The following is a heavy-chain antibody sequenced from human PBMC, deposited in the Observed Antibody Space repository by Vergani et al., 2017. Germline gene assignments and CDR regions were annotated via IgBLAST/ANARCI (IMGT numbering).Heavy chain of an antibody. J-gene: IGHJ4*02. CDR2: INPNSGGT. CDR3: ARVGYYYDSSGYFAD. CDR1: GYTFTGYY. V-gene: IGHV1-2*02. D-gene: IGHD3-22*01. Sequence: QEQLVQYGAAVKKPGASVKVSCKASGYTFTGYYMHWVRQAPGQGLEGMGWINPNSGGTTYAQKFQGRVTMTRDTSISTAYIVLSRLRSDDTAVYYCARVGYYYDSSGYFADWGQGTLVTVSS.